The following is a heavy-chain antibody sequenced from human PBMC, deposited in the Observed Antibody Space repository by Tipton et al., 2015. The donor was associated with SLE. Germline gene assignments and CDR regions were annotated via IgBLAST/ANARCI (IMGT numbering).Heavy chain of an antibody. D-gene: IGHD3-10*01. CDR1: GGSFSGYY. CDR2: INHSGST. Sequence: TLSLTCAVYGGSFSGYYWNWIRQPPGKGLEWIGKINHSGSTNYNPSLKSRATISIDRSKKQFSLRLNSVTAADSAAYYCAKGLSGGFDSWGQGTLATVSS. CDR3: AKGLSGGFDS. J-gene: IGHJ4*02. V-gene: IGHV4-34*01.